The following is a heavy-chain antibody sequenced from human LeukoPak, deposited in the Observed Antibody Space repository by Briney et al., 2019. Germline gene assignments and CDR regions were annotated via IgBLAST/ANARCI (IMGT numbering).Heavy chain of an antibody. V-gene: IGHV4-61*02. CDR2: FYTSEIT. J-gene: IGHJ6*03. CDR1: GVSISSGSYY. CDR3: ARAGDFWSGYPSRNYMDV. D-gene: IGHD3-3*01. Sequence: NPSETLSLTCTVSGVSISSGSYYWSWIRQPAGKGLEWIGRFYTSEITNYHPSLKSRVTISVDTSKNQFSLKLSSVTAADTAVYYCARAGDFWSGYPSRNYMDVWGKGTTVTVSS.